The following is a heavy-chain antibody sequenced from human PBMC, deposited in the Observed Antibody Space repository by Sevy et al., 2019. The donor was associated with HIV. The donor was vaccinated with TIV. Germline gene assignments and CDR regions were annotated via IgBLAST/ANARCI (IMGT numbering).Heavy chain of an antibody. D-gene: IGHD2-8*01. Sequence: GGSLRLSCAASGFTFTYAWMSWVRQAPGKGLEWVGRIKSRPDGGTTDYPATVKGRFTISRDDSKNTLYLQMNSLKTEDSAVYYCATDPIIVLLVTDGMDVWGQGTTVTVSS. CDR3: ATDPIIVLLVTDGMDV. CDR2: IKSRPDGGTT. V-gene: IGHV3-15*01. J-gene: IGHJ6*02. CDR1: GFTFTYAW.